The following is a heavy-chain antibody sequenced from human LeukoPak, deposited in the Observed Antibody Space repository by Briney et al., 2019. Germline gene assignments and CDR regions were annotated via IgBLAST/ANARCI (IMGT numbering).Heavy chain of an antibody. CDR3: ARDRGDGFNYYFDY. D-gene: IGHD5-24*01. V-gene: IGHV4-4*07. CDR2: IYTSGST. J-gene: IGHJ4*02. Sequence: SETLSLTCTVSGGSISNYYWSWIRQPAGKGLEWIGRIYTSGSTNYSPSLKSRVTMSVDTSKNQFSLKLRSVTAADTAVYYCARDRGDGFNYYFDYWGQGTLVTVSS. CDR1: GGSISNYY.